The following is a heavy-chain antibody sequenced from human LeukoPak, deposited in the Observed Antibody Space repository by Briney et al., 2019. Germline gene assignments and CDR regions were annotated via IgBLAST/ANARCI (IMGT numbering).Heavy chain of an antibody. Sequence: GGSLRLSCAASGFTFSNYAMTWVRQAPGKGLEWVSSMSGSGGSTDYADSVKGRFTISRDNSKNTLYLQMNSLRVEDTAVYYCAIDPNWGTHSWGQGVLVTVSS. D-gene: IGHD7-27*01. CDR3: AIDPNWGTHS. CDR2: MSGSGGST. V-gene: IGHV3-23*01. CDR1: GFTFSNYA. J-gene: IGHJ4*02.